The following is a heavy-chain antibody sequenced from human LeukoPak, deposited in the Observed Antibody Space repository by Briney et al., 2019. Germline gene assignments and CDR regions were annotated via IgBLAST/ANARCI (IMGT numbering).Heavy chain of an antibody. CDR1: GGSLTSYY. Sequence: SETLSLTCTVSGGSLTSYYWSWIRRSPGKGLEYIGYIHLSGSTRYNPSLTSRVTISVDTSKNQFSLKLSSVTAADTAVYYCARRAYGSGSYYLDYWGQGTLVTVSS. D-gene: IGHD3-10*01. CDR3: ARRAYGSGSYYLDY. J-gene: IGHJ4*02. CDR2: IHLSGST. V-gene: IGHV4-4*08.